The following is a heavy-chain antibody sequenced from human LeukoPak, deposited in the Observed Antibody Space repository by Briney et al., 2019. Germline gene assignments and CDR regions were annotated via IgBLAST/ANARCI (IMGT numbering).Heavy chain of an antibody. J-gene: IGHJ5*02. D-gene: IGHD6-6*01. V-gene: IGHV4-39*01. CDR3: ARQRSSSSEFDP. CDR1: GGSISSSSYY. Sequence: SETLSLTCTVSGGSISSSSYYWAWLRQPPGKGLEGIGSIYYSGSTYYNPSLKSRVTISIDTSKNQFSLKLTSVTAADTAVYYCARQRSSSSEFDPWGQGTLVTVSS. CDR2: IYYSGST.